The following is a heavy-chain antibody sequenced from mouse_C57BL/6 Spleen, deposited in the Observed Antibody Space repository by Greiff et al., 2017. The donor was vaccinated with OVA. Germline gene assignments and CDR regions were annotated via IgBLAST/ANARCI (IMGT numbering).Heavy chain of an antibody. V-gene: IGHV1-52*01. CDR1: GYTFTSYW. CDR2: IDPSDSET. Sequence: VQLQQPGAELVRPGSSVKLSCKASGYTFTSYWMHWVKQRPIQGLEWIGNIDPSDSETHYNQKFKDKATLTVDKSSSTAYMQLSSLTSEDSAVYYCARTEGNPWYFDVWGTGTTVTVSS. J-gene: IGHJ1*03. CDR3: ARTEGNPWYFDV. D-gene: IGHD2-1*01.